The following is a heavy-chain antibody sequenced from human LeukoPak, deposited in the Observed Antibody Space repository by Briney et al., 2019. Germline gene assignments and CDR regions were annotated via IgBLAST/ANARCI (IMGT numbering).Heavy chain of an antibody. V-gene: IGHV3-23*01. CDR3: AKEERGYSYGYLEPFDY. Sequence: GGSLRLSCAASGFXFSSYAISWVRQAPGKGLEWVSAISGSGGSTYYADSVKGRFTISRDNSKNTLYLQMNSLRAEDTAVYYCAKEERGYSYGYLEPFDYWGQGTLVTVSS. D-gene: IGHD5-18*01. CDR1: GFXFSSYA. J-gene: IGHJ4*02. CDR2: ISGSGGST.